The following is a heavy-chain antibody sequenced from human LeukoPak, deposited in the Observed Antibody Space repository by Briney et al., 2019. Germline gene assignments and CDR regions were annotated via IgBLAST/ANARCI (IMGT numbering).Heavy chain of an antibody. CDR2: IGTAGDT. D-gene: IGHD2-15*01. V-gene: IGHV3-13*01. CDR3: ARGSYCSGGACSPVGAFDI. Sequence: GGSLRLSCAASGFTFSSYDMHWVRQAPGKGLEWVSGIGTAGDTYYPGSIKGRFTFSREDAKNSLFLQMSGLRVGDTAVYYCARGSYCSGGACSPVGAFDIWGQGTVVTVSS. CDR1: GFTFSSYD. J-gene: IGHJ3*02.